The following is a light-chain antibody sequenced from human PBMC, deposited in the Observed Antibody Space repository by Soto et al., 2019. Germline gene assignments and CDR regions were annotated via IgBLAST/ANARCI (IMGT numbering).Light chain of an antibody. J-gene: IGKJ2*01. Sequence: DIQMTQSPSSLSASVGDRVTITCRASQSISSYLNWYQQKPGKAPKLLIYAASSLQSGVPSRFSGSGSGTEFTLTISSLQPEDVATYYCQQSYSTPMYTFGQGTKLEIK. CDR2: AAS. CDR3: QQSYSTPMYT. V-gene: IGKV1-39*01. CDR1: QSISSY.